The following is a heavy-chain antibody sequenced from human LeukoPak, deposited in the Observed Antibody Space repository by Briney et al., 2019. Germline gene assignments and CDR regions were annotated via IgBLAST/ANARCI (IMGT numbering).Heavy chain of an antibody. CDR1: GFTVSSNY. V-gene: IGHV3-66*01. CDR3: ARAQYSYGFGLPPFDI. Sequence: VQPGGSLRLSCAASGFTVSSNYMSWVRQAPGKGLEWVSVIYSGGSTYHADSVKGRFTISRDNSKNTLYLQMNSLRAEDTAVYYCARAQYSYGFGLPPFDIWGQGTMVTVSS. J-gene: IGHJ3*02. D-gene: IGHD5-18*01. CDR2: IYSGGST.